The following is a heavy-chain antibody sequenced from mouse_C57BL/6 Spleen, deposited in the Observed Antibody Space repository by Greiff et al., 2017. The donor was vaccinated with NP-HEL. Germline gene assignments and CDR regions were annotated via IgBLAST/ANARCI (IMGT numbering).Heavy chain of an antibody. D-gene: IGHD2-4*01. V-gene: IGHV1-82*01. J-gene: IGHJ2*01. CDR3: GRGGLRPDY. Sequence: VQLQQSGPELVKPGASVKISCKASGYAFSSSWMNWVKQRPGKGLEWIGRIYPGDGDTNYNGKFKGKATLTADESSSTAYMQLSSLTSEDSAVYCCGRGGLRPDYWGQGTTLTVSS. CDR1: GYAFSSSW. CDR2: IYPGDGDT.